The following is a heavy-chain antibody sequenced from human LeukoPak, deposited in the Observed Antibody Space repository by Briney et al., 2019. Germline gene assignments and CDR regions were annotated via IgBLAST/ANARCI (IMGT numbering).Heavy chain of an antibody. CDR1: GYTFTSYY. CDR2: INPNSGGT. D-gene: IGHD6-13*01. Sequence: ASVKVSCKASGYTFTSYYMHWVRQAPGQGLEWMGWINPNSGGTNYAQKFQGRVTMTRDTSISTAYMELSRLRSDDTAVYYCARDPGIAAAGYSWGQGTLVTVSS. V-gene: IGHV1-2*02. CDR3: ARDPGIAAAGYS. J-gene: IGHJ4*02.